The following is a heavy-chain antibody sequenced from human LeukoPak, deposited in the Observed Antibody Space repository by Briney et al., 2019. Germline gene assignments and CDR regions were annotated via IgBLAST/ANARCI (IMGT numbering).Heavy chain of an antibody. J-gene: IGHJ4*02. V-gene: IGHV4-34*01. CDR3: ARAAAMVYFDY. CDR2: INHSGST. D-gene: IGHD5-18*01. Sequence: SETLSLTCAVYGGSFSGYYWSWIRQPPGKGLEWIGEINHSGSTNYNPSLKSRVTISVDTSKNQFSLKLSSVTAADTAVYYCARAAAMVYFDYWGQGTLVTVSS. CDR1: GGSFSGYY.